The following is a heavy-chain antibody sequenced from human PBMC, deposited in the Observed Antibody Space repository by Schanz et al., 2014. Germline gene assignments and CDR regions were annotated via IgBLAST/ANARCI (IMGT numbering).Heavy chain of an antibody. CDR3: ARGEWSTSQFDY. D-gene: IGHD2-2*01. J-gene: IGHJ4*01. CDR1: GGSFSGYY. Sequence: QVQLQQWGAGLLKPSETLSLTCAVYGGSFSGYYWTWIRQPPGKGLEWIGEIHHSGSTNYNPSLKSRVTIQMDTSKNHSSLKLSSVTAADTAVYYCARGEWSTSQFDYWGHGTLVTVSS. V-gene: IGHV4-34*01. CDR2: IHHSGST.